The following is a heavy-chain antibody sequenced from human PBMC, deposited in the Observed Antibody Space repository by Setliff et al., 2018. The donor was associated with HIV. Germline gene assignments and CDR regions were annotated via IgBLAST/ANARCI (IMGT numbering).Heavy chain of an antibody. CDR1: GGTFSNYY. Sequence: SETLSLTCAVYGGTFSNYYWTWIRQSPVKGLEWIGEISLNGNTNYSPSLKGRLILSADTSKSQFSLKLHSVSAADSGLYYCARRPPPLQFLDSPSYYMDVWGKGTTVTVSS. V-gene: IGHV4-34*08. D-gene: IGHD3-3*01. J-gene: IGHJ6*03. CDR2: ISLNGNT. CDR3: ARRPPPLQFLDSPSYYMDV.